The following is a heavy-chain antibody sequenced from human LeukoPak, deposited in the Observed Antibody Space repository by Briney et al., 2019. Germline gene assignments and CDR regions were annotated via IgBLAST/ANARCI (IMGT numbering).Heavy chain of an antibody. D-gene: IGHD3-9*01. Sequence: SETLSLTCAVYGGSFSGYYWSWIRQPPGKGLEWIGEINHSGSTNYNPSLKSRVTISVDTSKNQFSLKLSSVTTADTAVYYCAGGVLTGYYMNGGQGTLVTVSS. V-gene: IGHV4-34*01. CDR1: GGSFSGYY. CDR3: AGGVLTGYYMN. CDR2: INHSGST. J-gene: IGHJ4*02.